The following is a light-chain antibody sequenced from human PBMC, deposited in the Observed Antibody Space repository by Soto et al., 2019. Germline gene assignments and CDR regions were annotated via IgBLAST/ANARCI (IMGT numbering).Light chain of an antibody. CDR1: QTVLYSANNRNY. V-gene: IGKV4-1*01. Sequence: DIVMTQSPDSLAVSLRERATINCKYSQTVLYSANNRNYLTLYQQKPGQPTKLLIYWASTREVVVPDRFSGSGSGTDFTLTISSLQAEDVAFYYCQQYYSIPPTFGQGTKVEIK. J-gene: IGKJ1*01. CDR3: QQYYSIPPT. CDR2: WAS.